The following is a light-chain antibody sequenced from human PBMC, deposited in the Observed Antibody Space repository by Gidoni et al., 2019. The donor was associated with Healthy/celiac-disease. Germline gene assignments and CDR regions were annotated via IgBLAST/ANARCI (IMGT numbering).Light chain of an antibody. J-gene: IGKJ1*01. V-gene: IGKV1-9*01. CDR3: QPLTSYPWT. CDR1: QGISSY. CDR2: AAS. Sequence: EIQLTQSPSFLSASVGDRVTITSRSSQGISSYLAWYQQHPGKAPKLLIYAASTLQSGVPSRFRGSGSGTEFTLTISRRQPEDFATSYFQPLTSYPWTFGQGTKVEIK.